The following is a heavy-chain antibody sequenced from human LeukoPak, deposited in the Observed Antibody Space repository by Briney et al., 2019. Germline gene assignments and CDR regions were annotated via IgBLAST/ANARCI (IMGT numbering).Heavy chain of an antibody. D-gene: IGHD6-19*01. J-gene: IGHJ4*02. V-gene: IGHV3-21*01. CDR2: ISSSSSYI. CDR1: GFTFNSYS. CDR3: AGGVAVALDY. Sequence: TGGSLRLSCAASGFTFNSYSMNWVRQAPGKGLEWVSSISSSSSYIYYADSVKGRFTISRDNVKNSLYLQMNSLRAEDTAVYYCAGGVAVALDYWGQGTLVTVSS.